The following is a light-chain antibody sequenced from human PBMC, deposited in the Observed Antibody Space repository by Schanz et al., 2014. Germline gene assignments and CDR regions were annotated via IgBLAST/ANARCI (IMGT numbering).Light chain of an antibody. CDR2: GAS. CDR1: QSVSSSY. J-gene: IGKJ4*01. CDR3: QQRSKWPLT. V-gene: IGKV3-11*01. Sequence: EIVLTQSPGTLSLSPGDWASLSCRASQSVSSSYLAWYQQKAGQAPRLLIYGASTRATGIPARFSGSGSGTEFTLTISSLEPEDFAVYYCQQRSKWPLTFGGGTKVEIK.